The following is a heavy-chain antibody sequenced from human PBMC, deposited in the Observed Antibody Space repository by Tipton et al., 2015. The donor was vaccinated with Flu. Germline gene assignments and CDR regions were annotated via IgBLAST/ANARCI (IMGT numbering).Heavy chain of an antibody. J-gene: IGHJ4*02. CDR1: GGSLSSFY. CDR2: IYSSGSI. CDR3: ARCSGSGTDVIYDY. Sequence: TLSLTCTVSGGSLSSFYWSWIRQPAGKGLEWIGRIYSSGSIKYSSAFKSRVTLSVDTSKNQFSLNLSSVTASDTALYFCARCSGSGTDVIYDYWGQGTLVTVAS. D-gene: IGHD3-10*02. V-gene: IGHV4-4*07.